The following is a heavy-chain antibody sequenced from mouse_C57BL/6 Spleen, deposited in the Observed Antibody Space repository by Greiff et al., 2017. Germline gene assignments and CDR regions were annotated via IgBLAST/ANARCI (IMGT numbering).Heavy chain of an antibody. V-gene: IGHV5-6*01. Sequence: EVKLVESGGDLVKPGGSLKLSCAASGFTFSSYGMSWVRQTPDKRLEWVATISSGGSYTYYPDSVKGRFTISRDNAKNTLYLQMSSLKSEDTAMYYCARDYDYLYAMDYWGQGTSVTVSS. CDR1: GFTFSSYG. D-gene: IGHD2-4*01. CDR3: ARDYDYLYAMDY. J-gene: IGHJ4*01. CDR2: ISSGGSYT.